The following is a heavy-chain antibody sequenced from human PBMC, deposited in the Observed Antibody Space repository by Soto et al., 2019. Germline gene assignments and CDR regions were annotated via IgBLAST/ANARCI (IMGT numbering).Heavy chain of an antibody. CDR2: TSIDGNTK. V-gene: IGHV3-30-3*01. CDR1: GFSFTSYD. J-gene: IGHJ4*02. CDR3: ARNYGSALDY. D-gene: IGHD3-10*01. Sequence: QVLLVESGGGVVQPGRSLGLSCAASGFSFTSYDIYWVRQAPGKGLEWVAVTSIDGNTKYYADSVQGRFTVSRDNSKDTLYLEMTSLRPQDTAVYYCARNYGSALDYWGQGTPVTVSS.